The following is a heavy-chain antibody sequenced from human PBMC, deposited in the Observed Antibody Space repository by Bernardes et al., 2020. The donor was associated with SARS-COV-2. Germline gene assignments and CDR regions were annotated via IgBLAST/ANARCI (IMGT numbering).Heavy chain of an antibody. D-gene: IGHD6-6*01. CDR2: ISAAGSIT. Sequence: GGSLRLSCDASGFTFSSLWMHWVRQPPGKGLMWVSRISAAGSITTYAASVQGRFTISRDNAQNTLYLQRNSLRAEDTGVYYCTSRLGTPSSHFDLWGQGALVTVSS. CDR3: TSRLGTPSSHFDL. V-gene: IGHV3-74*03. J-gene: IGHJ4*02. CDR1: GFTFSSLW.